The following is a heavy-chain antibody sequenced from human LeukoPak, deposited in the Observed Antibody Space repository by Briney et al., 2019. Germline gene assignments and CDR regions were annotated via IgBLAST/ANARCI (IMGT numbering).Heavy chain of an antibody. CDR2: ISSSSSYI. J-gene: IGHJ5*02. Sequence: GGSLRLSCAASGFTFSSYSMNWVRQAPGKGLEWGSSISSSSSYIYYADSVKGRFTISRDNAKNSLYLQMNSLGAEDTAVYYCARDYHMVRGSFWFDPWGQGTLVTVSS. V-gene: IGHV3-21*01. D-gene: IGHD3-10*01. CDR1: GFTFSSYS. CDR3: ARDYHMVRGSFWFDP.